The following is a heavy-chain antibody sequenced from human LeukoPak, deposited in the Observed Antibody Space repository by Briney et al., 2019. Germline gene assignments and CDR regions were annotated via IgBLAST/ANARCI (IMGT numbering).Heavy chain of an antibody. CDR2: IYPGDSDT. D-gene: IGHD3-16*01. V-gene: IGHV5-51*01. CDR1: GYSFTSYW. CDR3: ARQRYDYVWGSYAFDI. Sequence: GESLKISCKGSGYSFTSYWIGWVRQMPGKGLEWMGIIYPGDSDTRYSPSFQGQVTISADKSISTAYLQWSSLKASDTAMYYCARQRYDYVWGSYAFDIWGQGTMVTVSS. J-gene: IGHJ3*02.